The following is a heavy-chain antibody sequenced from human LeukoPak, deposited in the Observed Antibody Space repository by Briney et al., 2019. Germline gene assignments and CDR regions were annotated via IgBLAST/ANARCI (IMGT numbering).Heavy chain of an antibody. CDR3: TTDPLTI. CDR2: ISSSSSTI. Sequence: GGSLRLSCAASGFTFSYYSMNWVRQAPGKGLEWVSYISSSSSTIHYADSVKGRFNISRDNAQNSLYLQMNSLRDEDTAVYYCTTDPLTIWGQGTLVTVSS. V-gene: IGHV3-48*02. D-gene: IGHD3-10*01. CDR1: GFTFSYYS. J-gene: IGHJ4*02.